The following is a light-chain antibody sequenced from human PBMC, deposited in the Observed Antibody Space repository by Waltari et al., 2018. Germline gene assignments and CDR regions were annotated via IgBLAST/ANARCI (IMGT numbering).Light chain of an antibody. Sequence: DIQMTQSPSSLSASVGDRVTITFRASQNINSFLNWYPQKQGRAPKLLIYAASSLDSGVPSRFSGSGSGTDYTLTISSLQPEDFATYYCQQSYSTWTSGQGTKVEIK. CDR3: QQSYSTWT. CDR1: QNINSF. V-gene: IGKV1-39*01. CDR2: AAS. J-gene: IGKJ1*01.